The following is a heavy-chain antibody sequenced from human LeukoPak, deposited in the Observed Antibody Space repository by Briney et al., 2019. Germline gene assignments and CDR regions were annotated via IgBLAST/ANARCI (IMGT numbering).Heavy chain of an antibody. CDR1: GVSISSGGYY. Sequence: SQTLSLTCNVSGVSISSGGYYWSWIRQHPGRGLEWIGYICYSGSTYYKSSLKSRVTISVDTSKNQFSLKLSSVTAADTAVYYCARANRYSSGVDSYYGMDVWGQGTTVTVSS. J-gene: IGHJ6*02. D-gene: IGHD6-19*01. CDR3: ARANRYSSGVDSYYGMDV. CDR2: ICYSGST. V-gene: IGHV4-31*03.